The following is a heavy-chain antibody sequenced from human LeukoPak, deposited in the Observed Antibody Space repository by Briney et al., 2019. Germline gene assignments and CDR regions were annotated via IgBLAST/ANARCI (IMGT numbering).Heavy chain of an antibody. Sequence: GESLKISCKGSGYRFTSYWIGWVRQMPGKGLEWMGIIYPGDSDIRYSPSFQGQVTISADKSIGTAYMQWSSLKASDTAMYYCARRYSDSQIDYWGQGTLVTVSS. CDR2: IYPGDSDI. V-gene: IGHV5-51*01. D-gene: IGHD4-11*01. J-gene: IGHJ4*02. CDR3: ARRYSDSQIDY. CDR1: GYRFTSYW.